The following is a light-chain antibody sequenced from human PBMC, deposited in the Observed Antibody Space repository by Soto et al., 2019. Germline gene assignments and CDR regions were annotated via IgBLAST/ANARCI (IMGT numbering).Light chain of an antibody. CDR2: VAS. CDR3: QQYDTAPIT. CDR1: QSVSSSH. Sequence: EIVLTQSPGTLSLSPRERATLSCRASQSVSSSHFAWYQQKPGQAPRLLIYVASSRATGIPDRFSGSGSGTDFTLTISRLETEDFAVYYCQQYDTAPITFGGGTKGDIK. V-gene: IGKV3-20*01. J-gene: IGKJ4*01.